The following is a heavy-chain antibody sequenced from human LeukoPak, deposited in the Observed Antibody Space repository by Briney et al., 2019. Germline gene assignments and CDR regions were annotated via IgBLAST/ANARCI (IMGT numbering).Heavy chain of an antibody. CDR2: TRFDGSIK. D-gene: IGHD1-1*01. J-gene: IGHJ4*02. V-gene: IGHV3-33*01. CDR1: GFIFSDYG. CDR3: ARWGGTRQYYFDY. Sequence: PGESLRLSRAVSGFIFSDYGFHWIRQAPGKGLEWVAVTRFDGSIKQYADSVKGRFTISRDDSKNTLYLQMNSLKSEDTAVYYCARWGGTRQYYFDYWGQGTLVTVSS.